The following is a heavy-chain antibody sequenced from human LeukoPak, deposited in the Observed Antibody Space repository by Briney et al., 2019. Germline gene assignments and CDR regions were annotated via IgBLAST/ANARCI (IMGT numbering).Heavy chain of an antibody. J-gene: IGHJ5*02. D-gene: IGHD2-21*01. CDR2: IYYSGST. Sequence: PSQTLSPTCTVSGGSISSSSYYWGWIRQPPGKGLEWIGSIYYSGSTYYNPSLKSRVTISVDTSKNQFSLKLSSVTAADTAVYYCAREGPYLDLEGVATFDPWGQGTLVTVSS. CDR3: AREGPYLDLEGVATFDP. CDR1: GGSISSSSYY. V-gene: IGHV4-39*01.